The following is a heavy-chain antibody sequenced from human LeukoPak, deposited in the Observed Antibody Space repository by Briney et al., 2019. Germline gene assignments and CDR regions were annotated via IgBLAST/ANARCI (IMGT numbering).Heavy chain of an antibody. CDR3: ARVVDFWSGYYIGDYFDY. CDR1: GGSISSSSYY. CDR2: IYYSGST. Sequence: SETLSLTCTVSGGSISSSSYYWGWIRQPPGTGLEGIGSIYYSGSTYYNPSLKSRVTISVDTSKNQFSLKLSSVTAADTAVYYWARVVDFWSGYYIGDYFDYWGQGTLVTVSS. J-gene: IGHJ4*02. D-gene: IGHD3-3*01. V-gene: IGHV4-39*07.